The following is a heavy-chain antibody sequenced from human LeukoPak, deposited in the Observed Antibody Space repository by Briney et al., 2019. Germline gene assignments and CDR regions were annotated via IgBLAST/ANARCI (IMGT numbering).Heavy chain of an antibody. D-gene: IGHD4-23*01. V-gene: IGHV3-74*01. CDR1: GFTFSSYW. CDR2: INSDGSST. CDR3: VYGGNSTCFDI. J-gene: IGHJ3*02. Sequence: GGSLRLSCAASGFTFSSYWMHWVRQAPGKGLVWVSRINSDGSSTTYADSVKGRFTISRDNAKNTLYLHMNGLRADDTAVYYCVYGGNSTCFDIWGHGTMVTVSS.